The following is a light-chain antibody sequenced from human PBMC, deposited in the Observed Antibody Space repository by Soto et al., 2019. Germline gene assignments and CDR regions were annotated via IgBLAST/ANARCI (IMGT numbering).Light chain of an antibody. J-gene: IGKJ1*01. Sequence: EIQLTQSPSFLSASVGDTVTITCRASQDIGTYLAWYQEQPGKPPRLLVYSASTSQSGLPSRFSGSGSGTDFSLTISSLQPDDFTTYYCQQLNTYPWTFGQGTKLDIK. V-gene: IGKV1-9*01. CDR1: QDIGTY. CDR3: QQLNTYPWT. CDR2: SAS.